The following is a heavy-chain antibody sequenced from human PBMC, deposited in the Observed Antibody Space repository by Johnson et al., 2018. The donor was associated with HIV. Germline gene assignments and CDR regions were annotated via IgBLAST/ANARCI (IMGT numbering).Heavy chain of an antibody. CDR2: INSDGSGT. Sequence: ELLVESGGGVVQPGGSLRLSCAASGFTFSSYWMHWVRQAPGKGLVWVSRINSDGSGTSHADSVKGRFTISSDNSKNTVYLQMNRLRAEDTAVYYCANTSPGSGSFGAFDIWGQGTMVTVSS. V-gene: IGHV3-74*02. CDR3: ANTSPGSGSFGAFDI. D-gene: IGHD3-10*01. CDR1: GFTFSSYW. J-gene: IGHJ3*02.